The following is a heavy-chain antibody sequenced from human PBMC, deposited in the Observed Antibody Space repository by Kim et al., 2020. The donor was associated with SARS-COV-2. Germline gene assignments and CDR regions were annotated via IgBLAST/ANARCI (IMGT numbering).Heavy chain of an antibody. D-gene: IGHD1-26*01. J-gene: IGHJ4*02. Sequence: SYADSVKGRFTISRDNAKNTLYLQMNSLRAEDTAVYYCARTRYSGSYFDYWGQGTLVTVSS. V-gene: IGHV3-74*01. CDR3: ARTRYSGSYFDY.